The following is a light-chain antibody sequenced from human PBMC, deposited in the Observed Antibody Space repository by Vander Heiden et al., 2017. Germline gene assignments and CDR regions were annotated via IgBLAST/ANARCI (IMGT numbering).Light chain of an antibody. Sequence: QSVLTQPPSVSGAPGQRVTISCTGSSSNIGAGYDVHCYQQRPGTSPKLLIYGNSNRPSGVPDRFSGSKSGTSAALAITGLQAEDEADYYCQSYDSSLSGYVVFGGGTKLTVL. CDR1: SSNIGAGYD. CDR2: GNS. V-gene: IGLV1-40*01. CDR3: QSYDSSLSGYVV. J-gene: IGLJ2*01.